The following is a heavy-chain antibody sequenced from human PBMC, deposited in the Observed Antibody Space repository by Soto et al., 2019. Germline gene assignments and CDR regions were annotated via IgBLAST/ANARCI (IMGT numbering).Heavy chain of an antibody. CDR2: MNSDGSNT. Sequence: GSLRLSCAASGFTFSNYWMHWVRQAPGKGLVWISRMNSDGSNTVYADAVKGRFTISRDNAKNTLYLQMNSLRVEDTAVYYCAREDVQLERRGGLLSYYYYGMDVWGQGTTVTVSS. CDR3: AREDVQLERRGGLLSYYYYGMDV. J-gene: IGHJ6*02. CDR1: GFTFSNYW. D-gene: IGHD1-1*01. V-gene: IGHV3-74*01.